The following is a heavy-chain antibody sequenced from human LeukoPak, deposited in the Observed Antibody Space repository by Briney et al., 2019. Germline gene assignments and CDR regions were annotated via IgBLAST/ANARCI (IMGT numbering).Heavy chain of an antibody. D-gene: IGHD3-10*01. CDR1: GGSISSYY. J-gene: IGHJ5*02. CDR3: ARDRLDYYGSGSYYSSNWFDP. V-gene: IGHV4-59*01. Sequence: SETLSLTCTVSGGSISSYYWSWIRQPPGRGLEWIGYIYYSGSTNYNPSLKSRVTISVDTSKNQFSLKLSSVTAADTAVYYCARDRLDYYGSGSYYSSNWFDPWGQGTLVTVSS. CDR2: IYYSGST.